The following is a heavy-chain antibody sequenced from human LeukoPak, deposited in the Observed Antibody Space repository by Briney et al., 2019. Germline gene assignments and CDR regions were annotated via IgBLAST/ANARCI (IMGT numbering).Heavy chain of an antibody. CDR3: VCYGIAPPY. CDR2: IQNDGSST. V-gene: IGHV3-74*01. D-gene: IGHD2-8*01. J-gene: IGHJ4*02. Sequence: GGSLRLSCEASGFTFSSYWMHWVRQAPAKGPEWVSRIQNDGSSTVYADSVKGRFTISRDNAKNTQYLQMNTLRVEDTAVYYCVCYGIAPPYWGQGTLVTVSS. CDR1: GFTFSSYW.